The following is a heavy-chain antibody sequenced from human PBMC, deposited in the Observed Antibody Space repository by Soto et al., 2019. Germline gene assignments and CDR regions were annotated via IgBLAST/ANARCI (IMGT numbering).Heavy chain of an antibody. CDR1: GFTFSSNY. Sequence: GGSLRLSCAASGFTFSSNYMSWVRQAPGKGLEWVSVIYSGGSTYYADSVKGRFTISRDNSKNTLYLQMNSLRAEDTAVYYCAGASHDSSGWGVDAFDIWGQGTMVTVSS. CDR3: AGASHDSSGWGVDAFDI. D-gene: IGHD3-22*01. V-gene: IGHV3-53*01. J-gene: IGHJ3*02. CDR2: IYSGGST.